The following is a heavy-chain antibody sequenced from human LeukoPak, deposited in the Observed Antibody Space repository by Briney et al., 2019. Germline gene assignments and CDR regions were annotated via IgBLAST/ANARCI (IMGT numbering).Heavy chain of an antibody. V-gene: IGHV3-23*01. CDR3: AKPARTDAFDI. D-gene: IGHD1-14*01. Sequence: GGSLRLSCAASGFTFNNYAMNWVRQAPGKGLEWVSSISGSGGNTYYADSVKGRFTISRDNSKNTLYLQMNSLRAEDTAVYYCAKPARTDAFDIWGQGTMITVSS. CDR1: GFTFNNYA. J-gene: IGHJ3*02. CDR2: ISGSGGNT.